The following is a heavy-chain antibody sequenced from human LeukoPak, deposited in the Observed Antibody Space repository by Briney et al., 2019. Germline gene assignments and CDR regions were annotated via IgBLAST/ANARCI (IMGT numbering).Heavy chain of an antibody. CDR3: VKTTVTFGGLIRTDAFDI. Sequence: GGSLRLSCSASGFSVSNFATHWGRQAPGEGLEYVSGVNINGGSTYYADSVKGRFTISRDNSKNTLYLQMHSLRPEDTAVFYCVKTTVTFGGLIRTDAFDIWGQGTMVTVSS. D-gene: IGHD3-16*01. CDR2: VNINGGST. J-gene: IGHJ3*02. CDR1: GFSVSNFA. V-gene: IGHV3-64D*06.